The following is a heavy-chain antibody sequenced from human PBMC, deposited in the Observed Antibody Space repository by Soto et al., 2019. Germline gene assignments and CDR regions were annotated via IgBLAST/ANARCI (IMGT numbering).Heavy chain of an antibody. Sequence: SETLSLTCTVSGGSISSSSYYWGWIRQPPGKGLEWIGSIYYSGSTYYNPSLKSRVTISVDTSKNQSSLKLSSVTAADTAVYYCYYYGMDVWGQGTTVTVSS. J-gene: IGHJ6*02. V-gene: IGHV4-39*01. CDR3: YYYGMDV. CDR1: GGSISSSSYY. CDR2: IYYSGST.